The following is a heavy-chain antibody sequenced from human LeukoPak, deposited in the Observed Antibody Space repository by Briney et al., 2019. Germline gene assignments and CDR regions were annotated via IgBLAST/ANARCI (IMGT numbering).Heavy chain of an antibody. J-gene: IGHJ4*02. CDR1: GFTFSSYG. CDR2: ISYDGSNK. CDR3: ATFCSSTSCYHY. D-gene: IGHD2-2*01. V-gene: IGHV3-30*03. Sequence: GGSLRLSCAASGFTFSSYGMHWVRQAPGKGLEWVAVISYDGSNKYYADSVKGRFTISRDNSKNTLYLQMNSLRAEDTAVYYCATFCSSTSCYHYWGQGTLVTVSS.